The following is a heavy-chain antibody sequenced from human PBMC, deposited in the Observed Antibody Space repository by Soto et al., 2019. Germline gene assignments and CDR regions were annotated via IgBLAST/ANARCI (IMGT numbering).Heavy chain of an antibody. D-gene: IGHD1-1*01. CDR1: GYTFTGCY. V-gene: IGHV1-2*02. Sequence: ASVKVSCKASGYTFTGCYMDWVGQAPGQGLGWMGWINPNSGGTNYAQKFEGRVTMTRDTCISAAYMELSRLRSHDTAVYYCARHKPPVTTPYYYSYGMDVWAQGTTVTVS. CDR2: INPNSGGT. CDR3: ARHKPPVTTPYYYSYGMDV. J-gene: IGHJ6*02.